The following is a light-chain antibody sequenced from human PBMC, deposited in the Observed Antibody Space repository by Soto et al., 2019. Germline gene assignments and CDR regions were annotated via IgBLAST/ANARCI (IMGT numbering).Light chain of an antibody. V-gene: IGKV3-20*01. Sequence: IVLTQSPDTLSLSPGQRATLSCRARQSVTGSYLAWYQQKPGQAPRLLIYGASRRATGIPDRFSGSGSGTDFTLTISRLEPEDFAVYYCQQYGISPSWTFGQGTKVDIK. CDR3: QQYGISPSWT. CDR1: QSVTGSY. CDR2: GAS. J-gene: IGKJ1*01.